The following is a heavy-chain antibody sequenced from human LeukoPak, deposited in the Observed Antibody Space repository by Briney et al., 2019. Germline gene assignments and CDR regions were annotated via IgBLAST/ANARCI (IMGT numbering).Heavy chain of an antibody. J-gene: IGHJ5*02. CDR2: ISSSSSYI. V-gene: IGHV3-21*04. CDR3: AKAINYYDSSGYYFRWFDP. CDR1: GFTLSSYS. Sequence: GGSLRLSCAASGFTLSSYSMNWVRQAPGKGLEWVSSISSSSSYIYYADSVKGRFTISRDNSKNTLYLQMNSLRAEDTAVYYCAKAINYYDSSGYYFRWFDPWGQGTLVTVSS. D-gene: IGHD3-22*01.